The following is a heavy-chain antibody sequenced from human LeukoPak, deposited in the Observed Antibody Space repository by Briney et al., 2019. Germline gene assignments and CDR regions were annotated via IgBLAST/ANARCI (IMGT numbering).Heavy chain of an antibody. D-gene: IGHD3-16*02. CDR2: ISGSGGST. V-gene: IGHV3-23*01. Sequence: PGGSLRLSCAASGFTFSSYAMSWVRQAPGKGLEWVSAISGSGGSTYYADSVKGRFTISRDNSKNSLYLQMNSLRTEDTALYYCAKGGELSSFDYWGQGTLVTVSS. CDR3: AKGGELSSFDY. CDR1: GFTFSSYA. J-gene: IGHJ4*02.